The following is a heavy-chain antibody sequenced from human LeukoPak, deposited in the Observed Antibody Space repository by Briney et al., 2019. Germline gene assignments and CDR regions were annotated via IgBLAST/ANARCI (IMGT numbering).Heavy chain of an antibody. CDR2: IYYSGGT. V-gene: IGHV4-59*01. J-gene: IGHJ4*02. CDR1: GGSISTNN. D-gene: IGHD4/OR15-4a*01. Sequence: SETLSLTXTVSGGSISTNNWSWIRQPPGKGLEWIGYIYYSGGTNYSPSLKSRVTISVDTSKNQFSLKLSSVTAADTAVYYCARLLGAARGPFDYWGQGTLVTVSS. CDR3: ARLLGAARGPFDY.